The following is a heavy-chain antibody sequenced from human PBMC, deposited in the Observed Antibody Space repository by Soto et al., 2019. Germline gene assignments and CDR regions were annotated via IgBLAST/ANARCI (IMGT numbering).Heavy chain of an antibody. Sequence: AGGSLRLSCAASGFTFSGYAMSWVRQAPGKGLEWVSAISGSGGSTYYADSVKGRFTISRDNSKTTLYLQMNSLRAEDTAVYYCARVREMATIPAPFDYWGQGTLVTVSS. D-gene: IGHD5-12*01. CDR2: ISGSGGST. J-gene: IGHJ4*02. CDR1: GFTFSGYA. V-gene: IGHV3-23*01. CDR3: ARVREMATIPAPFDY.